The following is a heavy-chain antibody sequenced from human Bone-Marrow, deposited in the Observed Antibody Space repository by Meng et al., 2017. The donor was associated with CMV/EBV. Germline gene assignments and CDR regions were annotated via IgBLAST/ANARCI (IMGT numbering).Heavy chain of an antibody. D-gene: IGHD3-3*01. V-gene: IGHV1-18*01. CDR3: ARGEWTY. CDR1: GYTFTSYG. CDR2: ISAYNGNT. Sequence: ASVKVSCKASGYTFTSYGISWVRQAPGQGLEWMGWISAYNGNTNYAQKLQGRVTITRNTSISTAYMELSSLRSEDTAVYYCARGEWTYWGQGTLVTVSS. J-gene: IGHJ4*02.